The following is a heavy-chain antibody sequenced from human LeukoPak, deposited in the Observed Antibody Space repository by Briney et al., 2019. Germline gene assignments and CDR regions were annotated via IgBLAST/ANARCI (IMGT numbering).Heavy chain of an antibody. CDR3: ALSRYIVVVGAATPANRFDP. J-gene: IGHJ5*02. CDR2: IIPIFGTA. D-gene: IGHD2-15*01. CDR1: GGIFSSYA. Sequence: ASVKVSCKASGGIFSSYAISWVRQAPGQGLEWMGGIIPIFGTANYAQKFQGRVTITADESTSTAYMELSSLRSEDTAVYYCALSRYIVVVGAATPANRFDPWGQGTLVTVSS. V-gene: IGHV1-69*13.